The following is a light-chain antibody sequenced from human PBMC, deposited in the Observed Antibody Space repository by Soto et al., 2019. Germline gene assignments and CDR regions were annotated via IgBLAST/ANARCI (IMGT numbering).Light chain of an antibody. J-gene: IGKJ4*01. CDR1: QDVNIY. V-gene: IGKV3D-15*01. CDR2: GAS. Sequence: EILMTQSPATLSVSPGERATLSCRANQDVNIYLAWYQQKHGQAPRLLISGASTRATGIPARFSGSGSGTEFTLTFSGRQSEEVAFYYCKKYGNWPLPFGGGTNVEIK. CDR3: KKYGNWPLP.